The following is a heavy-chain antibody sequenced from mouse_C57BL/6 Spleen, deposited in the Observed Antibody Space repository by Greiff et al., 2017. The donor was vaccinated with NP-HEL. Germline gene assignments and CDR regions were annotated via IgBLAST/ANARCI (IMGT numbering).Heavy chain of an antibody. V-gene: IGHV1-61*01. D-gene: IGHD2-5*01. CDR3: ASTVVTHSYAMDY. Sequence: QVQLQQPGAELVRPGSSVKLSCKASGYTFTSYWMDWVKQRPGQGLEWIGNIYPSDSDTHYNQKFKDKATLTVDKSSSTAYMQLSSLTSEDSAVYYCASTVVTHSYAMDYGGQGTSVTVSS. J-gene: IGHJ4*01. CDR2: IYPSDSDT. CDR1: GYTFTSYW.